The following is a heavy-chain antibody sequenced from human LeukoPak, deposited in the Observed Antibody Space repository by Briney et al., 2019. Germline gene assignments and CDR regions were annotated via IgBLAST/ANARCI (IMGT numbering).Heavy chain of an antibody. V-gene: IGHV3-23*01. D-gene: IGHD5-12*01. J-gene: IGHJ4*02. CDR2: ISGSGATT. CDR3: AKDLDIVATITGN. CDR1: GFTFSSYA. Sequence: PGGSLRLSCAASGFTFSSYAMSWIRQAPGKGLEWVSVISGSGATTYYADSVKGRFTISRDNSKNTLYLQMNSLRAEDTAVYHCAKDLDIVATITGNWGQGTLVTVSS.